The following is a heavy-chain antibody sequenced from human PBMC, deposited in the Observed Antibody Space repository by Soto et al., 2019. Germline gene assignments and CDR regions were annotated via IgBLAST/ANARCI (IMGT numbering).Heavy chain of an antibody. D-gene: IGHD3-22*01. V-gene: IGHV1-24*01. CDR1: GYTLTELS. J-gene: IGHJ4*02. CDR2: FDPEDGET. Sequence: GASVKVSCKVSGYTLTELSMHWVRQAPGKGLEWMGGFDPEDGETVYAQKIQGRVTMTEDTSTDTAYMELSSLRSEDTAVYYCATSLRNYYDSSGYPHWGQGTLVTVSS. CDR3: ATSLRNYYDSSGYPH.